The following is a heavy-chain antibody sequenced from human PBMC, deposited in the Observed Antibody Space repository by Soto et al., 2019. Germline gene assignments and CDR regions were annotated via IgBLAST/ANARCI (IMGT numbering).Heavy chain of an antibody. CDR1: GFTFSSYA. D-gene: IGHD3-10*01. V-gene: IGHV3-23*01. Sequence: GGSLRLSCAASGFTFSSYAMNWVRQAPGKGLEWVSTISGSGGSTYYADSVKGRFTISRDNSKNTLYLQMNSLRAEDTAVYYCARSGSESYYAYWGQGTLVTVSS. J-gene: IGHJ4*02. CDR2: ISGSGGST. CDR3: ARSGSESYYAY.